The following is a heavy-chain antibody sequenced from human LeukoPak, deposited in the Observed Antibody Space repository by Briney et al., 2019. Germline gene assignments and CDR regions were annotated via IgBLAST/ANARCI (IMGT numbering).Heavy chain of an antibody. CDR1: GGTFSSYA. D-gene: IGHD2-2*01. CDR3: ARADQLLQGMDY. J-gene: IGHJ4*02. CDR2: IIPIFGTA. V-gene: IGHV1-69*05. Sequence: SVKVSCKASGGTFSSYAISWVRQAPGQGLEWMGGIIPIFGTANYAQKFQGRVTITTDESTSTAYMELSSLRSEDTAVYYCARADQLLQGMDYWGQGTLVTVSS.